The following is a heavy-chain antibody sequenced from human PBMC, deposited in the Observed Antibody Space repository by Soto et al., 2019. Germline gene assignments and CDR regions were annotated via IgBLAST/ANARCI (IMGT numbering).Heavy chain of an antibody. CDR1: GGSISSYY. CDR2: IGNSGST. CDR3: ATYGSGSYYKGDYFDP. D-gene: IGHD3-10*01. V-gene: IGHV4-59*01. Sequence: QVQLPESGPGLVKPSETLFLTCTDSGGSISSYYCTWIRQPTGQGLEWIGYIGNSGSTNYNPSLKSRVTIPGDTSKYQFPLNLISVTDADTAVYYCATYGSGSYYKGDYFDPWGQGTLVTVSS. J-gene: IGHJ5*02.